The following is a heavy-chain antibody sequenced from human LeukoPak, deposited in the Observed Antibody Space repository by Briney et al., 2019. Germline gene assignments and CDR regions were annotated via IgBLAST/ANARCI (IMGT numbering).Heavy chain of an antibody. D-gene: IGHD3-22*01. CDR1: GGSISSYY. V-gene: IGHV4-59*01. J-gene: IGHJ4*02. CDR2: IYYSGST. CDR3: ARGRRIWGDYYDSSGYYLFDY. Sequence: SETLSLTCTVSGGSISSYYWSWIRQPPGKGLERIGYIYYSGSTNYNPSLKSRVTISVDTSKNQFSLKLSSVPAADTAVYYCARGRRIWGDYYDSSGYYLFDYWGQGTLVTVSS.